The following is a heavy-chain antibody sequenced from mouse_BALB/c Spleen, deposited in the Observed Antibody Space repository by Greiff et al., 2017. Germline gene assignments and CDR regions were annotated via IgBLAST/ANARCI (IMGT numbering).Heavy chain of an antibody. CDR2: IWTGGGT. CDR1: GFSLTSYD. Sequence: QVQLKESGPGLVAPSQSLSITCTVSGFSLTSYDISWIRQPPGKGLEWLGVIWTGGGTNYNSAFMSRLSISKDNSKSQVFLKMNSLQTDDTAIYYCVRGYKGHAMDYWGQGTSVTVSS. CDR3: VRGYKGHAMDY. D-gene: IGHD2-12*01. V-gene: IGHV2-9-2*01. J-gene: IGHJ4*01.